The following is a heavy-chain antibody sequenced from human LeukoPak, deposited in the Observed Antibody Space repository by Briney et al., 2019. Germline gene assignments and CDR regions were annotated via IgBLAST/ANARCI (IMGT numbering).Heavy chain of an antibody. CDR1: GGSISSYY. CDR2: IYYSGST. V-gene: IGHV4-59*01. J-gene: IGHJ4*02. CDR3: ARAGSGWYPDY. D-gene: IGHD6-19*01. Sequence: SETLSLTCTVSGGSISSYYWSWIRQPPGKGLEWIGYIYYSGSTNYNPSLKSRVTISVDTSKNQFSLKLSSVTAADTAVYYCARAGSGWYPDYWGQGTLVTVSS.